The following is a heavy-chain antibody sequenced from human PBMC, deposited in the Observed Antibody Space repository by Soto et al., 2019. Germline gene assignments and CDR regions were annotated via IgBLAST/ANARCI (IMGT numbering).Heavy chain of an antibody. V-gene: IGHV4-4*02. Sequence: QVQLQESGPGLVKPSGTLSLTCAVSGDSISSPKWWTWLRQPPGKGLEWIGNLLHGGTTNYNPSLKSRVTLSVDTSQNQFSLNLTAVTAADTVIYYCAYSTGCYRHDVWGQGTSVTVSS. CDR3: AYSTGCYRHDV. D-gene: IGHD6-19*01. J-gene: IGHJ3*01. CDR1: GDSISSPKW. CDR2: LLHGGTT.